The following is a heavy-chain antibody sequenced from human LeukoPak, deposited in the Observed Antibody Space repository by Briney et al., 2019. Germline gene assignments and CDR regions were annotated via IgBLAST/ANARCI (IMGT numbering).Heavy chain of an antibody. V-gene: IGHV3-23*01. CDR1: GFTFSSYV. Sequence: PGGSLRLSCAASGFTFSSYVMSWVRQVPGKGLEWVSAISGSGGGTYYADSVKGRFTISRDNSKNTLYLQMNSLRADDTAVYYCAKDLWATVTSIPYYFDYWGQGTLVTVSS. CDR2: ISGSGGGT. CDR3: AKDLWATVTSIPYYFDY. D-gene: IGHD4-17*01. J-gene: IGHJ4*02.